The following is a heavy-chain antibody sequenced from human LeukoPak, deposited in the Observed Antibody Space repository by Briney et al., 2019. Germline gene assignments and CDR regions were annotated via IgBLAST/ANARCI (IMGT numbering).Heavy chain of an antibody. CDR2: ISSSGST. J-gene: IGHJ4*02. CDR3: ARVGRGDHTWGSYSCDH. Sequence: SETLPLTCTVSVSGDSFSSYHWSWLRQPPGKGLEWIGYISSSGSTSYNPSLKSRVTISVDTSKNQFSLKLSSVTAADTAVYYCARVGRGDHTWGSYSCDHWGQGTLVSVSS. V-gene: IGHV4-59*01. CDR1: GDSFSSYH. D-gene: IGHD3-16*01.